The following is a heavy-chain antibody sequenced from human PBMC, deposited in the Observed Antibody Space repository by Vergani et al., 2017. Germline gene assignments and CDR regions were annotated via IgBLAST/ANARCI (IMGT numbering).Heavy chain of an antibody. V-gene: IGHV1-58*02. CDR1: GFTFTSSA. D-gene: IGHD3-10*01. J-gene: IGHJ4*02. CDR3: ASAASMVRGVIVY. Sequence: QMQLVQSGPEVKKPGTSVKVSCKASGFTFTSSAMQWVRQARGQRLEWIGWIVVGSGNTNYAQKFQERLTLTRDMSTSTAYMELISLRSEDTAVYYCASAASMVRGVIVYWGQGTLVTVSS. CDR2: IVVGSGNT.